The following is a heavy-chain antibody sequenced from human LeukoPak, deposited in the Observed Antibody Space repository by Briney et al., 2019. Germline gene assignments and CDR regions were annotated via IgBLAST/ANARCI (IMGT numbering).Heavy chain of an antibody. J-gene: IGHJ3*02. CDR2: INPDGSEK. CDR1: GFTFSSDW. D-gene: IGHD2-15*01. CDR3: AKDPVATLPPDAFDI. V-gene: IGHV3-7*03. Sequence: GGSLRLSCAVSGFTFSSDWMIWVRQAPGKGLEWVANINPDGSEKNYVDSVRGRFTISRDNAKNSLDLQMNSLRAEDTAVYYCAKDPVATLPPDAFDIWGQGTMVTVSS.